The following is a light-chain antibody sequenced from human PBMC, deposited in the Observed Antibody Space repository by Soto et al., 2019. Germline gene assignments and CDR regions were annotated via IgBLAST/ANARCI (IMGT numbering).Light chain of an antibody. V-gene: IGLV2-23*03. CDR3: CSYAGSSTFVA. Sequence: QSALTQPASVSRSPGQSITISCTGTSSDVGSYNLVSWYQQHPGKAPKLMIYEGSKRPSGVSNRFSGSKSGNTASLTISGLHAEDEAHYYCCSYAGSSTFVAFGGGTKLTVL. J-gene: IGLJ2*01. CDR2: EGS. CDR1: SSDVGSYNL.